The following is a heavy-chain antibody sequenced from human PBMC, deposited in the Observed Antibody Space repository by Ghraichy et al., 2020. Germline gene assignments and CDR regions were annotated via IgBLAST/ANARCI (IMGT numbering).Heavy chain of an antibody. CDR1: GFTFSSYA. J-gene: IGHJ4*02. CDR3: AKDPRSSAVDY. CDR2: ISGSGGTT. V-gene: IGHV3-23*01. Sequence: GGSLRLSCAASGFTFSSYAMSWVRQAPGKGLEWVSAISGSGGTTYYADSVKGRFTISRDNSKNTLYMQVNSLRAEDTAVYYCAKDPRSSAVDYWGQGTLVTVSS.